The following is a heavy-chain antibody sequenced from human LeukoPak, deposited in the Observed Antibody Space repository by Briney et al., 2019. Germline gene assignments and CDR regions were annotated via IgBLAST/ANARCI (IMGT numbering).Heavy chain of an antibody. Sequence: PGRSLRLSCAASGFTFSSYGMHWVRQAPGKGLEWVVVIWYDGSNKYYADSVKGRFTISRDNSKNTLYLQMNSLRAEDTAVYYCAKGMVYAIGDYWGQGTLVTVSS. CDR1: GFTFSSYG. CDR2: IWYDGSNK. CDR3: AKGMVYAIGDY. V-gene: IGHV3-33*06. J-gene: IGHJ4*02. D-gene: IGHD2-8*01.